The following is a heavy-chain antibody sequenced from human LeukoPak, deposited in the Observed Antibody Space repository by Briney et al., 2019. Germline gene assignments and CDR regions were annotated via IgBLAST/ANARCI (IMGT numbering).Heavy chain of an antibody. J-gene: IGHJ5*02. Sequence: GGSLRLSCAASGFTFSSYGMHWVRQAPGKGLEWVAFIRYDGSNKYYADSVKGRFTISRDNSKNTLYLQMNSLRAEDTAVYYCAKVAGSGPGRWFDPWGQGTLVTVSS. V-gene: IGHV3-30*02. CDR1: GFTFSSYG. D-gene: IGHD3-10*01. CDR3: AKVAGSGPGRWFDP. CDR2: IRYDGSNK.